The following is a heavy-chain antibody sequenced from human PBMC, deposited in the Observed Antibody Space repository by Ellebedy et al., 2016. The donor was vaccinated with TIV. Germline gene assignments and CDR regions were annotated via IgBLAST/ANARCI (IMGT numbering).Heavy chain of an antibody. CDR3: ASIGGSGAFDY. D-gene: IGHD3-3*01. Sequence: ASVKVSCXASGKSFTSFYIHWVRQAPGQGLEWMGVINPSGGSTSNAQKFQGRVTMTRDTSTSTVYMELSSLRSEDTAIYYCASIGGSGAFDYWGQGTLVTVSS. V-gene: IGHV1-46*01. J-gene: IGHJ4*02. CDR1: GKSFTSFY. CDR2: INPSGGST.